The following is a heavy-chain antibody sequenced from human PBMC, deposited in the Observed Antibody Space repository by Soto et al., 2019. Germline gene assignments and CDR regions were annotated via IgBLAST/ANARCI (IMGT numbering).Heavy chain of an antibody. CDR2: INHSGST. D-gene: IGHD3-16*02. V-gene: IGHV4-34*01. CDR3: ARERFGGAIANNWFDP. CDR1: GGSFSGYY. Sequence: SETLSLTCAVYGGSFSGYYWSWIRQPPGKGLEWIGEINHSGSTNYNPSLKSRVTISVDTSKNQFSLKLSSVTAADTAVYYCARERFGGAIANNWFDPWGQGTLVTVSS. J-gene: IGHJ5*02.